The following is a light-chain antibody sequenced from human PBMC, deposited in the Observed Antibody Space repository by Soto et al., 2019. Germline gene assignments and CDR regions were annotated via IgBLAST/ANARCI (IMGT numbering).Light chain of an antibody. CDR2: EVS. CDR3: SSYTSSSTYV. V-gene: IGLV2-18*02. Sequence: TSGDVGSYNRVSWYQQPPGTAPKLMIYEVSNRPSGVPDRFSGSKSGNTASLTISGLQAEDEADYYCSSYTSSSTYVFGTVTKVTVL. J-gene: IGLJ1*01. CDR1: SGDVGSYNR.